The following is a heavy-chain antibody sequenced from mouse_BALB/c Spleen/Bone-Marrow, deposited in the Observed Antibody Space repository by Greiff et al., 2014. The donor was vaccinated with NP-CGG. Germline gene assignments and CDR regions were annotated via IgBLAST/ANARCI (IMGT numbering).Heavy chain of an antibody. V-gene: IGHV14-3*02. Sequence: EVKVVESGAELVKPGASVKLSCTASGFNIKDTYMHWVKQRPEQGLEWIGRIDPASGNTKYDPKFQGKATITADTSSNTAYLQLSSLTSEDTAVYYCARWEYYAMDYWGQGTSVTVSS. J-gene: IGHJ4*01. CDR1: GFNIKDTY. D-gene: IGHD4-1*01. CDR2: IDPASGNT. CDR3: ARWEYYAMDY.